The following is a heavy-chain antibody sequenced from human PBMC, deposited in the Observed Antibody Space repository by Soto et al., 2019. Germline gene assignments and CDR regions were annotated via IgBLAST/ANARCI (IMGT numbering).Heavy chain of an antibody. Sequence: ASVKVSCKASGYTFTSYGISWVRQAPGQGLEWMGWISAYNGNTNYAQKLQGRVTMTTDTSTSTAYMELRSLRSDDTAVYYCARPPGYISDWYYFDLWGQGTLVTVSS. CDR2: ISAYNGNT. J-gene: IGHJ4*02. V-gene: IGHV1-18*01. CDR1: GYTFTSYG. CDR3: ARPPGYISDWYYFDL. D-gene: IGHD3-9*01.